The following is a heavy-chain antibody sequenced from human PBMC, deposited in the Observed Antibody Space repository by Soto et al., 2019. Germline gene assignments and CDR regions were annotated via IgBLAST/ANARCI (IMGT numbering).Heavy chain of an antibody. CDR2: IKKDGSEK. V-gene: IGHV3-7*03. Sequence: GGSRRLSCAATGFALKRGWMSWVRPAPGKVRGWVANIKKDGSEKYYVDSVKGRFTISRDNAKNSLFLQMNSLRAEDTAVYFCTRRPPRADPNQRATDHWAQGVPLQVSWG. D-gene: IGHD4-17*01. CDR3: TRRPPRADPNQRATDHWAQGVPLQVS. J-gene: IGHJ5*01. CDR1: GFALKRGW.